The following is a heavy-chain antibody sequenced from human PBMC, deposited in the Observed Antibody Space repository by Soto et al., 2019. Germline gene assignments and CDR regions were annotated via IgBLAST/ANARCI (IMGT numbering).Heavy chain of an antibody. J-gene: IGHJ4*02. CDR3: TRSIMGFSYADR. CDR2: INGDGSDT. Sequence: EVQLVESGGVLVQPGGSLRLSCAASGFTFSTYWMHWVRQAPGKGLVWVSRINGDGSDTVYADSVKGRFTISRDNAKSTLYLQMTSLRAEDTAVYYCTRSIMGFSYADRWGRGTLVTVSS. D-gene: IGHD2-2*01. CDR1: GFTFSTYW. V-gene: IGHV3-74*01.